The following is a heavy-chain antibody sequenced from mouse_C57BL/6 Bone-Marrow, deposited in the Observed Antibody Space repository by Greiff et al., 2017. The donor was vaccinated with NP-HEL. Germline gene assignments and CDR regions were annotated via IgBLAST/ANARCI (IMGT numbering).Heavy chain of an antibody. Sequence: QVQLQQSGPGLVAPSQSLSITCTVSGFSLTSYGVHWVRQPPGKGLEWLVVIWSDGSTTYNSALKSRLSISKDNSKSQVFLKMNSLQTDDTAMYYCARHGGDYDDAMDYWGQGTSVTVSS. V-gene: IGHV2-6-1*01. J-gene: IGHJ4*01. CDR1: GFSLTSYG. CDR3: ARHGGDYDDAMDY. D-gene: IGHD2-4*01. CDR2: IWSDGST.